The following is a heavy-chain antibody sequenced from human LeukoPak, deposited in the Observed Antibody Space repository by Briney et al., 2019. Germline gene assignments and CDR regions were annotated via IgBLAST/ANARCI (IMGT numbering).Heavy chain of an antibody. Sequence: GGSLRLSCAASGFTFSAHSMNWVRQAPGKGLEWVSSISSGSRYIYYADSVKGRFTISRDNAKDSLYLQMNSLRAEDTAVYYCAKCSGGNCYHSDDHWSQGTLVTVSP. D-gene: IGHD2-15*01. CDR3: AKCSGGNCYHSDDH. V-gene: IGHV3-21*01. J-gene: IGHJ5*02. CDR2: ISSGSRYI. CDR1: GFTFSAHS.